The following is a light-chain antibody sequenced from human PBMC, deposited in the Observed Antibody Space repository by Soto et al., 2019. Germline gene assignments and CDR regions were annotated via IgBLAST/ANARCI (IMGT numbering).Light chain of an antibody. CDR1: QSISSW. CDR3: QQYNSYPIT. CDR2: KAS. Sequence: DIQMTQSPSSLSASVGDRVTITCRASQSISSWLAWYQQKPGKAPNLLIYKASTLQSGVPSRFSGSGSGTEFTLTISSLQPDDFAIYYCQQYNSYPITFGQGTRLEIK. V-gene: IGKV1-5*03. J-gene: IGKJ5*01.